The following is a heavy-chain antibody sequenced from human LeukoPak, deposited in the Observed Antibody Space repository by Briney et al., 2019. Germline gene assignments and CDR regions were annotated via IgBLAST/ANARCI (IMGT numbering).Heavy chain of an antibody. V-gene: IGHV1-69*13. CDR1: GGTFSSYA. CDR2: IIPIFGTA. CDR3: AREQHDSGSYPDY. D-gene: IGHD1-26*01. Sequence: SVKVSCKASGGTFSSYAISWVRQAPGQGLEWMGGIIPIFGTANYAQKFQGRVTTTADESTSTAYMELSSLRSEDTAVYYCAREQHDSGSYPDYWGQGTLVTVSS. J-gene: IGHJ4*02.